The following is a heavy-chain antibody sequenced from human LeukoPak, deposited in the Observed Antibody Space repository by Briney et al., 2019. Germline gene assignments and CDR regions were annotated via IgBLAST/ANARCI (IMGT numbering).Heavy chain of an antibody. J-gene: IGHJ6*03. CDR1: GFTFSSYG. CDR2: IRYDGSNK. V-gene: IGHV3-30*02. Sequence: GGSLRLSCAASGFTFSSYGIHWVRQAPGKGLEWVTFIRYDGSNKDYADSVKGRFTISRDNSKNTLYLQMNSLRAEDTAVYYCAKDGNTASGYMDVWGKGTTVTVSS. D-gene: IGHD5-18*01. CDR3: AKDGNTASGYMDV.